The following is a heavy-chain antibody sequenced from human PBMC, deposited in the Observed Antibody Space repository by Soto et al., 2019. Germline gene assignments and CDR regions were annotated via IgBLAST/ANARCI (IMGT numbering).Heavy chain of an antibody. CDR1: GGSISSYY. Sequence: SETLSLTCTVSGGSISSYYWSWIRQPPGKGLEWIGYIYYSGSTNYNPSLKSRVTISVDTSKNQSSLKLSSVTAADTAVYYCARGPLDQTPYYYYYGMDVWGQGTTVTVSS. CDR2: IYYSGST. D-gene: IGHD2-2*01. V-gene: IGHV4-59*01. J-gene: IGHJ6*02. CDR3: ARGPLDQTPYYYYYGMDV.